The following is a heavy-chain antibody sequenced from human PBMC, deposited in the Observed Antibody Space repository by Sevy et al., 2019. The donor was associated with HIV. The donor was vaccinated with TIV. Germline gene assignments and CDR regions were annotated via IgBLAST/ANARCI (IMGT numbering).Heavy chain of an antibody. CDR2: FKGTPSGGII. J-gene: IGHJ4*02. CDR1: GFTFANAW. CDR3: TTDSWSQEDYSDY. D-gene: IGHD6-13*01. Sequence: GGSLRLSCAASGFTFANAWMSWVRQAPGKGLEWVARFKGTPSGGIIDYAAPVKGRFTISRDDSKNTLYLQMSSLRTEDTAVYYCTTDSWSQEDYSDYWGQGTLVTVSS. V-gene: IGHV3-15*01.